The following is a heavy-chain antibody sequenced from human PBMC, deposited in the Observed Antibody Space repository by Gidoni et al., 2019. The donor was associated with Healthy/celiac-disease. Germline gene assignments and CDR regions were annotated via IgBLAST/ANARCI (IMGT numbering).Heavy chain of an antibody. J-gene: IGHJ3*02. V-gene: IGHV3-7*04. CDR1: GLTFSSYW. CDR2: IKQDGSEK. CDR3: ARDPTVTTGDAFDI. D-gene: IGHD4-17*01. Sequence: EVQLVESGGGLVQPGGPLRLSCAAYGLTFSSYWMSWVRQAPGKGLEWVANIKQDGSEKYYVDSVKGRFTISRDNAKNSLYLQMNSLRAEDTAVYYCARDPTVTTGDAFDIWGQGTMVTVSS.